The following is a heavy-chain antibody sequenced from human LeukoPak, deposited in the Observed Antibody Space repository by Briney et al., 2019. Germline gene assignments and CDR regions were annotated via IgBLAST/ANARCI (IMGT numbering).Heavy chain of an antibody. CDR1: GFTFSSYA. Sequence: QPGRSLRLSCAASGFTFSSYAMHWVRQAPGKGLEWVAVISYDGSNKYYADSVKGRFTISRDNSKNTLYLQINSLRAEDTAIYYCVRDRGTYRPIDYWGQGTLVTVSS. V-gene: IGHV3-30-3*01. D-gene: IGHD1-26*01. CDR2: ISYDGSNK. CDR3: VRDRGTYRPIDY. J-gene: IGHJ4*02.